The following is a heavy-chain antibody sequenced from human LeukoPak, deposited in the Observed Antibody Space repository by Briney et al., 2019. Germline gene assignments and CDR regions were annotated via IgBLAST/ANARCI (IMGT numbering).Heavy chain of an antibody. D-gene: IGHD6-13*01. CDR2: IKQDGSEK. CDR3: ARYIGLYSSSWYRLGYYGMDV. V-gene: IGHV3-7*01. J-gene: IGHJ6*02. Sequence: GGSLRLSCAASGFTFSSYWMSWVRQAPGKRLEWVANIKQDGSEKYYVDSVKGRFTISRDNAKNSLYLQMNSLRAEDTAVYYCARYIGLYSSSWYRLGYYGMDVWGQGTTVTVSS. CDR1: GFTFSSYW.